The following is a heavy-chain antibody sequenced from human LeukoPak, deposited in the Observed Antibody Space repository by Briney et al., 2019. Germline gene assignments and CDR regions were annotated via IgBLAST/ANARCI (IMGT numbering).Heavy chain of an antibody. CDR2: ISSSSTYI. Sequence: GGSLRLSCAASGFTFSRFSMWWVRQAPGKGLEWVSSISSSSTYIYYADSVKGRFTISRNNAKNSLYLQMNSLRAEDTAVYYCARTDSGTSSFDYWGQGTLVTVSS. CDR3: ARTDSGTSSFDY. D-gene: IGHD4/OR15-4a*01. V-gene: IGHV3-21*01. CDR1: GFTFSRFS. J-gene: IGHJ4*02.